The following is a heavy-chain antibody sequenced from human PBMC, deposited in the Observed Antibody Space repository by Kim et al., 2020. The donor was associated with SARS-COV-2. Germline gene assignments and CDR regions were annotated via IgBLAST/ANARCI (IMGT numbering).Heavy chain of an antibody. D-gene: IGHD3-10*01. CDR2: INHSGST. CDR3: ARGPSGSGRYAWFDP. J-gene: IGHJ5*02. Sequence: SETLSLTCAVYGGSFSGYYWSWIRQPPGKGLEWIGEINHSGSTNYNPSLKSRVTISVDASKNQFSLKLSSVTAADTAVYYCARGPSGSGRYAWFDPWGQG. CDR1: GGSFSGYY. V-gene: IGHV4-34*01.